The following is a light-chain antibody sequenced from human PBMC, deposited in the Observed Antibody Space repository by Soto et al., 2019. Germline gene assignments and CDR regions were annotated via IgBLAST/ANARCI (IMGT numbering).Light chain of an antibody. CDR2: GAS. V-gene: IGKV3-15*01. CDR3: QHYSSWPT. CDR1: QSVSTN. J-gene: IGKJ3*01. Sequence: EIVMTQSPATLSVSPGEGATLSCRASQSVSTNLAWYQQKPGQAPRLLIYGASTRATGIPARFSGSGSGTEFTLTIGSLQSEDFALYFCQHYSSWPTFGPGTKVDIK.